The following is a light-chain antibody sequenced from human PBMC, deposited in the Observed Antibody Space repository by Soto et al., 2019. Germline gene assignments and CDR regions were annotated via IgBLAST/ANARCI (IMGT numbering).Light chain of an antibody. CDR2: GAS. CDR3: QQYDSSPIT. Sequence: EIVLTQSPGTLSMSPGERATLSCRASQSVSSGYLAWYQQRPGQAPRLLIYGASTRATGIPDRFSGSGSGTDFTLTISRLEPEDFAVYYCQQYDSSPITFGQGTRLEI. J-gene: IGKJ5*01. CDR1: QSVSSGY. V-gene: IGKV3-20*01.